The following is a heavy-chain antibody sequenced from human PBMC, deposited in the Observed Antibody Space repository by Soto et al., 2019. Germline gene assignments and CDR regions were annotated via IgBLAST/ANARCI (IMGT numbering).Heavy chain of an antibody. CDR2: IIPIFGTA. V-gene: IGHV1-69*01. D-gene: IGHD6-19*01. CDR1: GGTFSSYA. J-gene: IGHJ6*02. Sequence: QVQLVQSGAEVKKPGSSVKVSCKASGGTFSSYAISWVRQAPGQGLEWMGGIIPIFGTANYAQKFQGRVTITADESTSTAYMELSSLRSEDMAVYYCARGVAVAGTDYYYGMDVWGQGTTVTVSS. CDR3: ARGVAVAGTDYYYGMDV.